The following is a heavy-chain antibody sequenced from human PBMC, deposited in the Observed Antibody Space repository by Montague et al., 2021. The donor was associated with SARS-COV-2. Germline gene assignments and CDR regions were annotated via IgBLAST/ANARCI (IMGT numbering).Heavy chain of an antibody. CDR3: ARAHSDSWAHLDN. CDR1: GGSISSGSYY. J-gene: IGHJ4*02. CDR2: IYTSGTT. V-gene: IGHV4-61*02. D-gene: IGHD1-26*01. Sequence: TLSLTCTVSGGSISSGSYYWSWIRQPAGKGLEWIGRIYTSGTTDYSFSLKSRVTISVGTSKNQFSLKLTSVTAADTAVYYCARAHSDSWAHLDNWGQGSLVTVSS.